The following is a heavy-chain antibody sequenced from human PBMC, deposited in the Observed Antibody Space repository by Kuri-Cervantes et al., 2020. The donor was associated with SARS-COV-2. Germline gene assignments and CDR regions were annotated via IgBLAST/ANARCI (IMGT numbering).Heavy chain of an antibody. Sequence: GGSLRLSCAASGFTFSDYYMSWIRQAPGKGLEWVSYISSSGSTIYYADSVKGQFTISRDNAKNSLYLQMNSLRAEDTAVYYCARRLEYDFWSGPLDVFDIWGQGTMVTVSS. V-gene: IGHV3-11*01. CDR1: GFTFSDYY. D-gene: IGHD3-3*01. J-gene: IGHJ3*02. CDR2: ISSSGSTI. CDR3: ARRLEYDFWSGPLDVFDI.